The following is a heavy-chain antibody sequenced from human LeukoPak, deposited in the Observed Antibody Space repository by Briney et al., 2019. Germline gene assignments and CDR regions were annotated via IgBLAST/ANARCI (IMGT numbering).Heavy chain of an antibody. V-gene: IGHV1-24*01. Sequence: ALVKVSCKVSGYTLTELSMHWVRQAPGKGLEWMGGFDPEDGETIYAQKFQGRVTMTEDTSTDTAYMELSSLRSEDTAVYYCATVNSRYHQLLYEPLVVFDPWGQGTLVTVSS. CDR2: FDPEDGET. CDR3: ATVNSRYHQLLYEPLVVFDP. D-gene: IGHD2-2*02. J-gene: IGHJ5*02. CDR1: GYTLTELS.